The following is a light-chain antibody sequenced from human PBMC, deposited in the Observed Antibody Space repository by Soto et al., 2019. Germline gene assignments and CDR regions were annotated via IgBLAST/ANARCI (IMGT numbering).Light chain of an antibody. Sequence: QCVLTQPPSASGTPGQRVTMSCSGGSSNIGSNTVSWYQHLPGTAPQLLIYSDTQRASGVADRFSGSKSGTSASLAISGLQSDDEADYCCAAWDDRLNGALFGTGTKVTVL. J-gene: IGLJ1*01. V-gene: IGLV1-44*01. CDR3: AAWDDRLNGAL. CDR1: SSNIGSNT. CDR2: SDT.